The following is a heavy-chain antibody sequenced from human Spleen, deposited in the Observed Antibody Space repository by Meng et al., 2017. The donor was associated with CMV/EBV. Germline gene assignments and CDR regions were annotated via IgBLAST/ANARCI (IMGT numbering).Heavy chain of an antibody. D-gene: IGHD2-2*01. V-gene: IGHV1-46*02. CDR2: INPGTGSA. CDR1: GYTFNSYY. CDR3: ARERIVVPAGTDY. Sequence: KSSGYTFNSYYMHWVRQAPGQGLEWMGKINPGTGSAWYAQRFQGRVTMTRDTSTSTVYMEMSSLRSEDTAVYYCARERIVVPAGTDYWGQGTLVTVSS. J-gene: IGHJ4*02.